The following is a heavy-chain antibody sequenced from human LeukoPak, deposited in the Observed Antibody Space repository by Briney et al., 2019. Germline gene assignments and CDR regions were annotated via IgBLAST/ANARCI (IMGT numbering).Heavy chain of an antibody. CDR1: GYTFTSYH. CDR2: INPNTDDR. D-gene: IGHD6-25*01. CDR3: ARTTSFTASGYDY. Sequence: SVKVSCKASGYTFTSYHINWVRQAPGQGLEWMGWINPNTDDRGYAQKFQGRLIITSDTSISTAYMELGSPRSEDTAVYFCARTTSFTASGYDYWGQGTLVSVSS. V-gene: IGHV1-8*03. J-gene: IGHJ4*02.